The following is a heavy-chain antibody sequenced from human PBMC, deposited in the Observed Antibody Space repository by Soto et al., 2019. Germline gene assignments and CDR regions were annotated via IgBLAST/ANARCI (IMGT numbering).Heavy chain of an antibody. Sequence: GASVKVSCKASGGTFSSYAISWVRQAPGQGLEWMGGIIPIFGTANYAQKFQGRVTITADESTSTAYMELSSLRSEDTAVYYCARVRDITMIVVNAFDIWGQGTMVTVSS. D-gene: IGHD3-22*01. V-gene: IGHV1-69*13. CDR1: GGTFSSYA. J-gene: IGHJ3*02. CDR2: IIPIFGTA. CDR3: ARVRDITMIVVNAFDI.